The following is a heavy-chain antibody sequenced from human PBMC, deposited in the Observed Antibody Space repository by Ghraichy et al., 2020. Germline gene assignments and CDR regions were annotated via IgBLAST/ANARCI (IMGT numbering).Heavy chain of an antibody. CDR2: FDPEDGET. CDR1: GYTLTELS. CDR3: ATSVLIFGVVWTKTPDAFDI. V-gene: IGHV1-24*01. J-gene: IGHJ3*02. D-gene: IGHD3-3*01. Sequence: ASVKVSCKVSGYTLTELSMHWVRQAPGKGLEWMGGFDPEDGETIYAQKFQGRVTMTEDTSTDTAYMELSSLRSEDTAVYYCATSVLIFGVVWTKTPDAFDIWGQGTMVTVSS.